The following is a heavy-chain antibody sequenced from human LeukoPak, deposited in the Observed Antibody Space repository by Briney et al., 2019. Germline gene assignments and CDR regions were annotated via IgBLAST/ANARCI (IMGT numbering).Heavy chain of an antibody. V-gene: IGHV4-39*01. CDR2: IYYSGST. J-gene: IGHJ6*03. Sequence: SETLSLTCTVSGGSISSSSYYWGWIRQPPGKGLEWIGSIYYSGSTYYNPSLKSRVTISVDTSKNQFSLKLSSVTAADTAVYNCARSKGGYMDVWGKGTTVTVSS. CDR1: GGSISSSSYY. CDR3: ARSKGGYMDV.